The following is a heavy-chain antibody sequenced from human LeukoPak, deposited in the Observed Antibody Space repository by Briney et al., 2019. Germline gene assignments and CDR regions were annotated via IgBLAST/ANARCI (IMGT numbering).Heavy chain of an antibody. CDR3: ARAPPYYYDSSGYYWGYYFDY. J-gene: IGHJ4*02. CDR2: ISSNGGST. CDR1: GFTFSSYA. V-gene: IGHV3-64*01. D-gene: IGHD3-22*01. Sequence: GGSLRLSCAASGFTFSSYAMHWVRQAPGKGLEYVSAISSNGGSTYYANSVKGRFTISRDNSKNTLYLQMGSLRAEDTAVYYCARAPPYYYDSSGYYWGYYFDYWGQGTLVTVSS.